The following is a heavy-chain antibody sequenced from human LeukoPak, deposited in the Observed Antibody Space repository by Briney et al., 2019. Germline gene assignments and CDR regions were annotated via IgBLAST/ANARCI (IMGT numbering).Heavy chain of an antibody. CDR1: GGSFSGFY. CDR2: INYTGST. J-gene: IGHJ5*02. V-gene: IGHV4-34*01. CDR3: ARVAGYLPTGWFDP. Sequence: SDTLSLTSAVYGGSFSGFYWSWIRHVPGKGLEWIGEINYTGSTSYNPSLKSRVTISVDTSQNQFFLLLTSVTAADTAVYYCARVAGYLPTGWFDPWGQGTHVTVSS. D-gene: IGHD6-25*01.